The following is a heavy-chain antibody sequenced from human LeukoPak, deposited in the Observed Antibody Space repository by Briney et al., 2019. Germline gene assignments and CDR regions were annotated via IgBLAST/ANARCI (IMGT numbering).Heavy chain of an antibody. D-gene: IGHD1-26*01. J-gene: IGHJ3*02. V-gene: IGHV3-7*03. Sequence: GGSLRLSCGASGFTFSRYLMSWVRQAPGKGLEWVANINQDGSESYYVDSVKGRFTISRDNAKNSLYLQMNSLRAEDTALYYCARDRNSGSYYAFDIWGQGTMVTVSS. CDR3: ARDRNSGSYYAFDI. CDR2: INQDGSES. CDR1: GFTFSRYL.